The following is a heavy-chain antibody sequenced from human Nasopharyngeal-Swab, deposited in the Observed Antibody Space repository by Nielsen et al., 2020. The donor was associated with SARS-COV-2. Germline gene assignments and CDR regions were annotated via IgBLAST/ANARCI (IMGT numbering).Heavy chain of an antibody. J-gene: IGHJ4*02. Sequence: ASVKVSCKASGYTFTSYYMHWVRQAPGQGLEWMGIINPSGGSTSYAQKFQVRVTMTRDTSTSTVYMELSSLRAEDTAVYYCARDWARSGSYSTHFDYWGQGTLVTVSS. V-gene: IGHV1-46*01. CDR2: INPSGGST. CDR3: ARDWARSGSYSTHFDY. D-gene: IGHD1-26*01. CDR1: GYTFTSYY.